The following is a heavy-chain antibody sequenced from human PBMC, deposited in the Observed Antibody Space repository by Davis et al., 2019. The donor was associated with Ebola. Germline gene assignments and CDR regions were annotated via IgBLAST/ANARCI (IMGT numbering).Heavy chain of an antibody. Sequence: GESLKISCAASGFTFTSYAMNWVRQAPGQGLEWMGWINTNTGNPTYAQGFTGRFVFSLDTSVSTAYLQISSLKAEDTAVYYCASYSSGTYWGQGTLVTVSS. CDR2: INTNTGNP. V-gene: IGHV7-4-1*02. CDR3: ASYSSGTY. CDR1: GFTFTSYA. J-gene: IGHJ4*02. D-gene: IGHD6-19*01.